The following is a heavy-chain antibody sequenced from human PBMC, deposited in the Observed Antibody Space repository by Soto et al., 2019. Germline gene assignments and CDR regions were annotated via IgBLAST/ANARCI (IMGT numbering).Heavy chain of an antibody. Sequence: ASVKVSCKASGYTFTSYGISWVRQAPGQGLEWMGWISAYNGNTNYAQKLQGRVTMTTDTSTSTAYMELRSLRSDDTAVYYCARGSFGEIFSPPRFDYWGQGTLVTVSS. D-gene: IGHD3-16*01. CDR2: ISAYNGNT. CDR3: ARGSFGEIFSPPRFDY. J-gene: IGHJ4*02. CDR1: GYTFTSYG. V-gene: IGHV1-18*01.